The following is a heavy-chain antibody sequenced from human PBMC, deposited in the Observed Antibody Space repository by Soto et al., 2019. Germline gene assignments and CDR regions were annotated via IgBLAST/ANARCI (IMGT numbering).Heavy chain of an antibody. V-gene: IGHV4-30-4*01. CDR1: GDSISSADYY. CDR2: IFYSGTT. J-gene: IGHJ6*02. D-gene: IGHD1-1*01. CDR3: ARDLWVEPELYYYGMDV. Sequence: SETLSLTCTVSGDSISSADYYWSWIRQTPGKGLEWIGHIFYSGTTYYNPSLKSRLTISVDTSKNHFSLRLTSVTAADTAVYYCARDLWVEPELYYYGMDVWGQGTRSPS.